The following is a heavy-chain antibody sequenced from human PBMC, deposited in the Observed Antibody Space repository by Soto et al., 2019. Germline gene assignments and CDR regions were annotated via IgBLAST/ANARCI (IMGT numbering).Heavy chain of an antibody. CDR1: GFTFSSYG. D-gene: IGHD6-19*01. CDR2: ISYDGSNK. J-gene: IGHJ4*02. Sequence: ESGGGVVQPGRSLRLSCAASGFTFSSYGMHWVRQAPGKGLEWVAVISYDGSNKYYADSVKGRFTISRDNSKNTLYLQMNSLRAEDTAVYYWAKYGEGSGWSSFDYWGQGTLVTVAS. V-gene: IGHV3-30*18. CDR3: AKYGEGSGWSSFDY.